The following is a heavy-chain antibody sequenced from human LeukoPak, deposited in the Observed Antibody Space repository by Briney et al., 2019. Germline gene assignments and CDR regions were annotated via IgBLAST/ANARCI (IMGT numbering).Heavy chain of an antibody. CDR3: ASYFDFWSGYHPGGEVGY. J-gene: IGHJ4*02. V-gene: IGHV3-48*03. Sequence: PGGSLRLSCAAPGFTFSTYELNWGRQAPGQGLEWGSYIGGDGDTIYYADSVKGRFTISRDNAKNSLYLQMNSLRAEDTGLYYCASYFDFWSGYHPGGEVGYWGQGTLVTVSS. CDR1: GFTFSTYE. D-gene: IGHD3-3*01. CDR2: IGGDGDTI.